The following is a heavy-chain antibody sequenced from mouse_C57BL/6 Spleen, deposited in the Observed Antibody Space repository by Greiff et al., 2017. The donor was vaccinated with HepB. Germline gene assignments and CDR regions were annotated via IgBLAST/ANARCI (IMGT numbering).Heavy chain of an antibody. Sequence: QVHVKQPGAELVMPGASVKLSCKASGYTFTSYWMHWVKQRPGQGLEWIGEIDPSDSYTNYNQKFKGKSTLTVDKSSSTAYMQLSSLTSEDSAVYYCARSGSSGFDYWGQGTTLTVSS. V-gene: IGHV1-69*01. CDR2: IDPSDSYT. CDR1: GYTFTSYW. CDR3: ARSGSSGFDY. D-gene: IGHD3-2*02. J-gene: IGHJ2*01.